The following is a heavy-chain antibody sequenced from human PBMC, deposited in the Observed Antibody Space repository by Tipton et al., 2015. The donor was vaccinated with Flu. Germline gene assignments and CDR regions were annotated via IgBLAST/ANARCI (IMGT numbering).Heavy chain of an antibody. V-gene: IGHV1-18*01. CDR3: ASDPNPGFDGSGSHFDY. D-gene: IGHD3-10*01. J-gene: IGHJ4*02. Sequence: QSGAEVKKPGASVKFSCKASGYTFTSYGISWVRQAPGQGLEWMGWISAYNGNTNYAQKLQGRVTMTTDTSTSTAYMELRSLRSDDTAVYYCASDPNPGFDGSGSHFDYWGQGTLVTVSS. CDR2: ISAYNGNT. CDR1: GYTFTSYG.